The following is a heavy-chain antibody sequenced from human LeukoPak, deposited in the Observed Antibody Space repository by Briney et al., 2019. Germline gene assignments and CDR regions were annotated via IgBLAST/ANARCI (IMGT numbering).Heavy chain of an antibody. J-gene: IGHJ4*02. CDR2: VSSSGTTM. CDR3: ARDLNWGFDY. Sequence: PGGSLRLSCAASGFTFSSYSMNWVRQAPGKGLEWVSYVSSSGTTMYYPDSVRGRFTITRDSAKSSLYLQMNSLRAEDTAVYYCARDLNWGFDYWGQGTLVTVSS. V-gene: IGHV3-48*04. D-gene: IGHD7-27*01. CDR1: GFTFSSYS.